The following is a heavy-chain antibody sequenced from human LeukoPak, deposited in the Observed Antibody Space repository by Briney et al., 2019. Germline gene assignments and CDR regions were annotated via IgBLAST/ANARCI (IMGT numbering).Heavy chain of an antibody. CDR2: IRYDGSNE. CDR1: GFTFSNYG. Sequence: GGSLRLSCAASGFTFSNYGMHWVRQAPGKGLEWVAFIRYDGSNEYYPDSVRGRFTISRDNSKNTLYLQMNSLRAEDTAIYYCAKVNSGYDFAYFDDWGQGTLVIVSS. J-gene: IGHJ4*02. V-gene: IGHV3-30*02. D-gene: IGHD3-3*01. CDR3: AKVNSGYDFAYFDD.